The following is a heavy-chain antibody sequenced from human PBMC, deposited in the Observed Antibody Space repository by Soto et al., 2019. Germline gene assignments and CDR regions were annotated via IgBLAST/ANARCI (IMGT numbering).Heavy chain of an antibody. D-gene: IGHD2-15*01. CDR2: ISSSSVTI. J-gene: IGHJ6*02. CDR3: ARDRLGCSGGGCYSGYYGMDV. Sequence: EVQLVESGGGLVQPGGSLRLSCAASGFTFSTYSLNWVRQAPVKGLEWVSYISSSSVTINYADSVKGRFTISRDNAKNSLYLQMNSLRDEDTAVYYCARDRLGCSGGGCYSGYYGMDVWGQGTTVTVSS. CDR1: GFTFSTYS. V-gene: IGHV3-48*02.